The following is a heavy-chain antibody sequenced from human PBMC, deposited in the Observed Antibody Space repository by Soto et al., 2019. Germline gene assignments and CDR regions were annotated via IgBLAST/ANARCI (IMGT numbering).Heavy chain of an antibody. CDR3: ARALLNYDFWSGYFSDAFDI. J-gene: IGHJ3*02. Sequence: GGSLRLSCAASGFTFSSYSMNWVRQAPGKGLGWVSYISSSSSTIYYADSVKGRFTISRDNAKNSLYLQMNSLRAEDTAVYYCARALLNYDFWSGYFSDAFDIWGQGTMVTVSS. D-gene: IGHD3-3*01. CDR2: ISSSSSTI. CDR1: GFTFSSYS. V-gene: IGHV3-48*01.